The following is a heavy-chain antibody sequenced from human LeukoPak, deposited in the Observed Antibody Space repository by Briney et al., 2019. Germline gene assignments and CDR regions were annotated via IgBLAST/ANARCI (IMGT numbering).Heavy chain of an antibody. CDR1: GFTFSSYA. D-gene: IGHD3-16*02. CDR2: ISRSESYI. V-gene: IGHV3-21*01. CDR3: ARDLSDYIWGSYRYFDY. J-gene: IGHJ4*02. Sequence: GGSLRLSCAASGFTFSSYAMSWVRQAPGKGLEWVSSISRSESYIYHADSVKGRFTISRDNAKNSLYLQMNSLRAEDTAVYYCARDLSDYIWGSYRYFDYWGQGTLVTVSS.